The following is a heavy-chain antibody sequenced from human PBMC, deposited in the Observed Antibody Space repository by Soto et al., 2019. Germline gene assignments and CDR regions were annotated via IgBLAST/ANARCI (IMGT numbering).Heavy chain of an antibody. CDR1: GFSFRSGT. CDR2: ISSNSAYI. J-gene: IGHJ5*02. Sequence: PAGSLSLSCAASGFSFRSGTLNWVRQPPAEGLEWVSTISSNSAYIYYKDALRGRFTISRDNAKNSLHQQMNSLRAEDTAVYYCTRDASRDSSARGWFDPWGPGTLVTVSS. D-gene: IGHD6-13*01. CDR3: TRDASRDSSARGWFDP. V-gene: IGHV3-21*01.